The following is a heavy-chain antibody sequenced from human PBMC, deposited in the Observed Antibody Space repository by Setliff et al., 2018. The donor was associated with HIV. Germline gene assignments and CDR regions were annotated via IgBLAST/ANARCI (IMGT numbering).Heavy chain of an antibody. CDR2: IYYSGST. J-gene: IGHJ2*01. CDR3: AREGRNWYFDL. Sequence: PSETLSLTCTVSGGSISSYYWSWIRQPPGKGLEWIGYIYYSGSTNYNPSLKSRVTISVDTSKNQFSLGLSSVTAADAAVYYCAREGRNWYFDLWGRGTLVTVSS. V-gene: IGHV4-59*01. CDR1: GGSISSYY.